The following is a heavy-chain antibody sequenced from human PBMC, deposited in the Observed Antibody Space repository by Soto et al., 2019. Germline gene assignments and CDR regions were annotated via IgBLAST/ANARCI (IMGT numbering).Heavy chain of an antibody. Sequence: GASVKVSCKASGGTFSSYASSWVRQAPGQGLEWMGGIIPIFGTANYAQKFQGRVTITADESTSTAYMEMSSLRSEDTAVYYCARDPGDIVVVPAATQGGYYYYYMDVWGKGTTVTVSS. J-gene: IGHJ6*03. D-gene: IGHD2-2*01. CDR2: IIPIFGTA. CDR3: ARDPGDIVVVPAATQGGYYYYYMDV. CDR1: GGTFSSYA. V-gene: IGHV1-69*13.